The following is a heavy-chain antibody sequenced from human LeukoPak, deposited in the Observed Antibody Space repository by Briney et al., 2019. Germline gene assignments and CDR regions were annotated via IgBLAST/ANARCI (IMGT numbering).Heavy chain of an antibody. CDR2: IVVRSGNT. J-gene: IGHJ4*02. V-gene: IGHV1-58*01. CDR3: ATPSQDYGDYSY. Sequence: GTSVKVSCTASGFTFTSSAVQWVRQARGQRLEWIGWIVVRSGNTNYAQKFQERVTITRDMSTSTAYMELSSLRSEDTAVYYCATPSQDYGDYSYWGQGTLVTVSS. D-gene: IGHD4-17*01. CDR1: GFTFTSSA.